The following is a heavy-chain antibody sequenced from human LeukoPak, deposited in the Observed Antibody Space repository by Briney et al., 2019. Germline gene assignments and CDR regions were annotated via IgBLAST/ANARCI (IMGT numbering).Heavy chain of an antibody. D-gene: IGHD2-2*01. V-gene: IGHV3-48*03. J-gene: IGHJ4*02. CDR1: GFTFSSYE. CDR3: AREASHINSFDY. CDR2: ISSGGSTI. Sequence: GRSLRLSCAASGFTFSSYEMNWVRQAPGKGLEWVSYISSGGSTIYYADYVKGRFTISRDNAKNSLYLQMNSLRAEDTAVYYCAREASHINSFDYWGQGTLVTVSS.